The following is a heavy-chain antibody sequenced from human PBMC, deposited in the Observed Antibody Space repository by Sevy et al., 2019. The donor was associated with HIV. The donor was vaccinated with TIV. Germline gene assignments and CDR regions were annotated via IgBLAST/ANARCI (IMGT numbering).Heavy chain of an antibody. CDR2: IFEDGSRT. J-gene: IGHJ6*02. Sequence: GGSLRLSCAASGFSFKSYWMSWVRQAPGKGLEWVANIFEDGSRTYDVDSVKGRFTISRDNAKNSLFLQMNSLRADDTAIYYCARDGAYGDSEEGSYGMGVWGQGTTVTVSS. V-gene: IGHV3-7*01. CDR3: ARDGAYGDSEEGSYGMGV. CDR1: GFSFKSYW. D-gene: IGHD4-17*01.